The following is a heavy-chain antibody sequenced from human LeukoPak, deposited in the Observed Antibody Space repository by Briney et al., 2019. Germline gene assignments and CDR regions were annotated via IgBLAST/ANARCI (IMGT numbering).Heavy chain of an antibody. CDR2: INWNGGST. J-gene: IGHJ3*02. CDR1: GFTFDDYG. D-gene: IGHD2-2*02. CDR3: ARRPLLCSSTSCYTGAFDI. Sequence: PGGSLRLSCAAFGFTFDDYGMSWVRQAPGKGLEWVSGINWNGGSTGYADSVKGRFTISRDNAKNSLYLQMNSLRSEDTALYYCARRPLLCSSTSCYTGAFDIWGQGTMVTVSS. V-gene: IGHV3-20*04.